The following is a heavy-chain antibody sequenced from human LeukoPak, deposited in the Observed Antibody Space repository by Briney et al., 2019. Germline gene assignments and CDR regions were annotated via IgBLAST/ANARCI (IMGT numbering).Heavy chain of an antibody. CDR1: GGSISSYY. D-gene: IGHD3-10*01. V-gene: IGHV4-59*01. J-gene: IGHJ4*02. CDR2: IYYSGST. CDR3: ARGYYYGSGREYFDY. Sequence: SETLSLTCTVSGGSISSYYWNWIRQPPGKGLEWIGYIYYSGSTNYSPSLKSRVTISVDTSKNQFSLKLSSVTAADTAVYYCARGYYYGSGREYFDYWGQGTLVTVSS.